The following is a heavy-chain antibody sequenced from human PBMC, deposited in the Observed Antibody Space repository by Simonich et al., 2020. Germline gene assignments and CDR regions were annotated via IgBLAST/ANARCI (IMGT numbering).Heavy chain of an antibody. CDR3: ARRTTGITIFGVVTNYWYFDL. D-gene: IGHD3-3*01. CDR2: IYYSGST. CDR1: GGSISSYY. J-gene: IGHJ2*01. V-gene: IGHV4-59*12. Sequence: ESGPGLVKPSETLSLTCTVSGGSISSYYWSWNRQPPGKGLEWIGYIYYSGSTNYNPSLKSRVTISVDTSKNQFSLQLSSVTAADTAVYYCARRTTGITIFGVVTNYWYFDLWGRGTLVTVSS.